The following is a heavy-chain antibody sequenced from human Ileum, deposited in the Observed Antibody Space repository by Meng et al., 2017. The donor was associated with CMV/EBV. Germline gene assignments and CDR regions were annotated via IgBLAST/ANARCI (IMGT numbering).Heavy chain of an antibody. V-gene: IGHV4-59*01. Sequence: GSLRLSCTVAGGLISNYYCSWIRQPPGQGLEWIGYIYYRQSAYYTPSLKSRVTISVDTSKNVCSLRLDSVTAADTAVYYCGGTLFPQWKLNLFDPWGHGTLVTVSS. CDR1: GGLISNYY. CDR3: GGTLFPQWKLNLFDP. CDR2: IYYRQSA. D-gene: IGHD3-3*01. J-gene: IGHJ5*02.